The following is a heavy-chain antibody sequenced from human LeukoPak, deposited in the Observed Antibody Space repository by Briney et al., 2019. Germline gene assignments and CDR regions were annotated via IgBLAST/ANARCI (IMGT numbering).Heavy chain of an antibody. CDR3: ARGPSIAVAGTPYYFDY. CDR2: MNPNSGNT. D-gene: IGHD6-19*01. Sequence: ASVKVSCKASGYTFTSYDINWVRQATGQGLEWMGWMNPNSGNTGYAQKFQGRVTMTRNTSISTAYMELSSLRSEDTAVYYCARGPSIAVAGTPYYFDYWGQGTLVTVSS. J-gene: IGHJ4*02. V-gene: IGHV1-8*01. CDR1: GYTFTSYD.